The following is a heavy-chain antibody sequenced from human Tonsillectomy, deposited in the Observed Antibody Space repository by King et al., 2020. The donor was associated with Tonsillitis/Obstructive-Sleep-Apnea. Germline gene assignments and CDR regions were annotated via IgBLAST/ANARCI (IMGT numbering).Heavy chain of an antibody. D-gene: IGHD1-1*01. CDR2: ISYDGSNK. CDR1: GFTFSSFG. V-gene: IGHV3-30*18. J-gene: IGHJ6*02. CDR3: AKERPGNYLYGMDV. Sequence: VQLVESGGGVVQPGRSLRLSCAASGFTFSSFGMHWVRQAPGKGLEWVAVISYDGSNKYYADSVRGRFTISRDNSKSTPYLQMNSLRPEDTAVYYCAKERPGNYLYGMDVWGQGTTVTVSS.